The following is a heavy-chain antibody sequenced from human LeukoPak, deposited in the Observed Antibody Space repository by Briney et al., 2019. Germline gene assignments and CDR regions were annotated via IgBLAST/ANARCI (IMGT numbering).Heavy chain of an antibody. Sequence: GGSLRLSCAASGFTFSKYWMLWVRQAPGKGLESVSRINTDGTVTTYADSVKGRFTVSRDNADNTMFRQMNSVRDEDTAVYYCATKQWLAPPPDSWGQGTPVTVSS. D-gene: IGHD6-19*01. CDR3: ATKQWLAPPPDS. V-gene: IGHV3-74*01. CDR1: GFTFSKYW. CDR2: INTDGTVT. J-gene: IGHJ4*02.